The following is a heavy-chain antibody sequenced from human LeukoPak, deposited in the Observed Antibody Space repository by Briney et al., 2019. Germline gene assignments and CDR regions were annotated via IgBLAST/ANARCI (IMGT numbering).Heavy chain of an antibody. CDR3: ARVPRCSGTSCYMGYAFDV. V-gene: IGHV3-48*03. CDR1: GFTFSSYE. CDR2: ISSSGSTI. Sequence: PGGSLGLSCAASGFTFSSYEMNWVRQAPGKGLEWVSYISSSGSTIYYADSVKGRFTISRDDAKNSLYLQMKSLRAKDTAVYYCARVPRCSGTSCYMGYAFDVRGQGTMVTVSS. J-gene: IGHJ3*01. D-gene: IGHD2-2*02.